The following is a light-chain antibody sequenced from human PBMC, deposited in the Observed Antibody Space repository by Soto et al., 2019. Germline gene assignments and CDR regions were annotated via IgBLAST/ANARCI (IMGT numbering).Light chain of an antibody. CDR1: SSNIGAGFD. CDR3: QSYDSSLSGFV. CDR2: GNG. J-gene: IGLJ7*01. V-gene: IGLV1-40*01. Sequence: QSVLTQPPSVSGAPGQRVTIPCTGSSSNIGAGFDVHWYQKLPGTAPKLLIYGNGNRPSGVPDRFSGSKSGTSASLAITGLQAEDEADYYCQSYDSSLSGFVFGTGTQLTVL.